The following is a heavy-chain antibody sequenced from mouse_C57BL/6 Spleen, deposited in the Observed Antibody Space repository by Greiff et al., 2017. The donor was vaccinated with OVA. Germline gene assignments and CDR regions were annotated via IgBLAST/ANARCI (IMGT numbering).Heavy chain of an antibody. CDR2: IDPSDSYT. J-gene: IGHJ3*01. V-gene: IGHV1-69*01. Sequence: QVQLQQSGAELVMPGASVKLSCKASGYTFTSYWMHWVKQRPGQGLEWIGEIDPSDSYTNYNQKFKGKSTLTVDKSSSTAYMQLSSLTSEDSAVYYCARQGYDYPWFAYWGQGTLVTVSA. CDR3: ARQGYDYPWFAY. D-gene: IGHD2-4*01. CDR1: GYTFTSYW.